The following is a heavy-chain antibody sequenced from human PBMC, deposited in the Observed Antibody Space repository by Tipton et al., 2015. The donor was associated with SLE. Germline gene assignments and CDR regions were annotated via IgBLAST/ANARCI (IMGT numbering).Heavy chain of an antibody. CDR1: GGSISSHY. CDR3: ARDTAMAFDY. CDR2: IYYSGST. Sequence: TLSLTCTVSGGSISSHYWSWIRQPPGKGLEWIGYIYYSGSTNYNPSLKSRVTISVDTSKNQSSLKLSSVTAADTAVYYCARDTAMAFDYWGQGTLVTVSS. V-gene: IGHV4-59*11. J-gene: IGHJ4*02. D-gene: IGHD5-18*01.